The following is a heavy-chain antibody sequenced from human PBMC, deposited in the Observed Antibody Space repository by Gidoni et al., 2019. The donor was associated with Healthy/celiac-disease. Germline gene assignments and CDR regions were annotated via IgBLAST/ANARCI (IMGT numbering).Heavy chain of an antibody. CDR1: GFTFSSYA. D-gene: IGHD3-3*01. CDR3: AKDQISYYDFWSGYYPGQFDY. J-gene: IGHJ4*02. CDR2: ISGSGGST. Sequence: EVQLLESGGGLVQPGGSLRLSCAASGFTFSSYAMSWVRQAPGKGLEWVSAISGSGGSTYYADSVKGRFTISRDNSKNTLYLQMNSLRAEDTAVYYCAKDQISYYDFWSGYYPGQFDYWGQGTLVTVSS. V-gene: IGHV3-23*01.